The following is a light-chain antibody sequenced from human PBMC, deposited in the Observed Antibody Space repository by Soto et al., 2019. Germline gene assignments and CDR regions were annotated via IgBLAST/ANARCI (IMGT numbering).Light chain of an antibody. CDR1: SSDIGAYNY. CDR2: EVT. Sequence: QSALTQPASLSGSPGQSITISCTGTSSDIGAYNYVSWYQQHPGKAPKLMIYEVTNRPSGISNRFSGSRSGNTASLSISGLQAEDEADYYCSSYSSAIAFVFGTGTKLTVL. CDR3: SSYSSAIAFV. V-gene: IGLV2-14*01. J-gene: IGLJ1*01.